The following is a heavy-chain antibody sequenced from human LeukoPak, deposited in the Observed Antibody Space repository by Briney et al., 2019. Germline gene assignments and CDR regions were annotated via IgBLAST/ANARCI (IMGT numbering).Heavy chain of an antibody. CDR2: ISYDGSNK. J-gene: IGHJ4*02. CDR1: GFTFSTYG. V-gene: IGHV3-30*03. CDR3: ARTYYYDRGGFYPDY. D-gene: IGHD3-22*01. Sequence: GRSLRLSCAASGFTFSTYGMQWVRQAPGKGLEWVSIISYDGSNKYYADSVTGRFTISRDNSKHTLYLHMNSLRAEDTAVYYCARTYYYDRGGFYPDYWGQGTLVTVSS.